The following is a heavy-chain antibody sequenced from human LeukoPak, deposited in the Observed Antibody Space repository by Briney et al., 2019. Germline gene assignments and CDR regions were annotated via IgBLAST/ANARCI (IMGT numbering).Heavy chain of an antibody. Sequence: AGGSLRLSCGASGFTFSSYGMSWVRQAPGKGLEWVAVISYDGSNKYYADSVKGRFTISRDNSKNTLYLQMNSLRAEDTAVYYCARGAIYSYSVRYYYYYMDVWGKGTTVTVPS. J-gene: IGHJ6*03. CDR3: ARGAIYSYSVRYYYYYMDV. V-gene: IGHV3-30*03. D-gene: IGHD5-18*01. CDR1: GFTFSSYG. CDR2: ISYDGSNK.